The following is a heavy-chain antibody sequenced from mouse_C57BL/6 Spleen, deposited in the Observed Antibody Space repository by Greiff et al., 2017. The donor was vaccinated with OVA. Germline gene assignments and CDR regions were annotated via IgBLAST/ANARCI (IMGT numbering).Heavy chain of an antibody. D-gene: IGHD1-1*01. Sequence: EVQRVESGGGLVQPGGSLSLSCAASGFTFTDYYMSWVRQPPGKALEWLGFIRNKANGYTTEYSASVKGRFTISRDNSQSILYLQMNALRAEDSATYYCASPHYYGSSYLAYWGQGTLVTVSA. J-gene: IGHJ3*01. CDR1: GFTFTDYY. CDR3: ASPHYYGSSYLAY. V-gene: IGHV7-3*01. CDR2: IRNKANGYTT.